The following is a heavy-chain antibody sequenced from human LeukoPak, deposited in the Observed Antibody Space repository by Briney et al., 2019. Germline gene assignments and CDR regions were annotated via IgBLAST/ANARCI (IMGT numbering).Heavy chain of an antibody. Sequence: GGSLRLSCAASGFSFSSYWMSWVRQAPGKGLEWVANIKKDGSEKYYVDSVKGRFTISRDNAKNSLYLQMNGLRAEDTAVFYCARDSYYYESSGYFYVRGVFDYCGQGTLVTVSS. V-gene: IGHV3-7*01. J-gene: IGHJ4*02. CDR1: GFSFSSYW. D-gene: IGHD3-22*01. CDR2: IKKDGSEK. CDR3: ARDSYYYESSGYFYVRGVFDY.